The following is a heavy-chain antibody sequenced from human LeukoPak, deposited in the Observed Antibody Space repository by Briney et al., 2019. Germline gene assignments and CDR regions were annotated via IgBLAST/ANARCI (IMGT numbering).Heavy chain of an antibody. CDR2: ISYIGST. CDR1: DDSFSSHY. D-gene: IGHD4-17*01. J-gene: IGHJ6*02. Sequence: SETLSLTCAVSDDSFSSHYWTWIRQPPGKGLEWIGYISYIGSTNYNPSLKSRVTISIDTSKNQFSLKLSSVTAADTAVYYCAREDPQTTVPEGMDVWGQGTTVTVSS. CDR3: AREDPQTTVPEGMDV. V-gene: IGHV4-59*11.